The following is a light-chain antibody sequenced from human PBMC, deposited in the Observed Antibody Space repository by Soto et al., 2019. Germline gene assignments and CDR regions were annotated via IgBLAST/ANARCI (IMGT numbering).Light chain of an antibody. J-gene: IGKJ4*01. CDR2: EAS. V-gene: IGKV1-27*01. CDR3: QKYNSAPS. CDR1: QGITNF. Sequence: DIQLTQSPSSLSASVGDRVAITCRASQGITNFLAWYQQKPGKVPKLLIYEASTLQSGVPSRFSGSGSGTDFTLTISSLQPEDVATYYRQKYNSAPSFGGGIKEDIK.